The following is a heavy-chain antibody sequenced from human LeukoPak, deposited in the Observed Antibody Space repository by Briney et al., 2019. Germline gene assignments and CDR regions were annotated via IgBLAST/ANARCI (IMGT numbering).Heavy chain of an antibody. V-gene: IGHV3-23*01. CDR3: AKEVSYYFDY. J-gene: IGHJ4*02. CDR1: GFTFGDYA. CDR2: ISGSGSST. D-gene: IGHD2-8*01. Sequence: GGSLRLSCTASGFTFGDYAMSWVRQAPGKGLEWVSAISGSGSSTYYADSVKGRFTISRDNSKNTLYLQMNSLRAEDTAVYYCAKEVSYYFDYWGQGTLVTVSS.